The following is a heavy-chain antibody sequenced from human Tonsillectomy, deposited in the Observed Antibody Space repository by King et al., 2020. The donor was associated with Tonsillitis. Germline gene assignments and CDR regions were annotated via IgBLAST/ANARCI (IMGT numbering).Heavy chain of an antibody. J-gene: IGHJ6*02. Sequence: VQLVESGGGLVQPGGSLRLSCSASGFTFSSYAMHWVRQAPGKGLEYGSDITNNGGSTYYADSVKGRFTISRDNSKNTLYLHMSGLRAEDTAVYYCVKALYVGSEWPTSYYGLDVWGQGTTVTVSS. D-gene: IGHD3-3*01. CDR2: ITNNGGST. V-gene: IGHV3-64D*06. CDR3: VKALYVGSEWPTSYYGLDV. CDR1: GFTFSSYA.